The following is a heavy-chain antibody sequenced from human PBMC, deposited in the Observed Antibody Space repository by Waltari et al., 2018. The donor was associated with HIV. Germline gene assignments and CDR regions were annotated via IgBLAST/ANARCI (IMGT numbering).Heavy chain of an antibody. CDR3: ARDSTSMVSYFDY. J-gene: IGHJ4*02. Sequence: QVHLVESGGGVVQPGRSLRLSCSASGFTFSSFAMHWGRQSPGKGLEWVAIISYDGSAKYYADSVKGRFTISRDNSKNTLYLQRKNLGTDDTAVFFCARDSTSMVSYFDYWGRGILVTVSS. CDR1: GFTFSSFA. V-gene: IGHV3-30-3*01. D-gene: IGHD5-18*01. CDR2: ISYDGSAK.